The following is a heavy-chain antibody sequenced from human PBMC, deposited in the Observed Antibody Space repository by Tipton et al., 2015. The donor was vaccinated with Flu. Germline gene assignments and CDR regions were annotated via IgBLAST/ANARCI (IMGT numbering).Heavy chain of an antibody. CDR3: PRDPSSSGWFDY. CDR1: GYTFTSYG. CDR2: ISAHSGNT. V-gene: IGHV1-18*01. D-gene: IGHD6-19*01. Sequence: QLVQSGAEVRKPGASVKVSCKASGYTFTSYGISWVRQAPGQGLEWMGWISAHSGNTNYAQKLQGRVTMTRDTSTSTAYMELRSLRSADTAVYYCPRDPSSSGWFDYWGQGTLVPVSS. J-gene: IGHJ4*02.